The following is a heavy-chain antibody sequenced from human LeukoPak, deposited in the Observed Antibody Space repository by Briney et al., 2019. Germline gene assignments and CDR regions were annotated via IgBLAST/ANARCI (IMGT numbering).Heavy chain of an antibody. V-gene: IGHV3-7*01. CDR3: TRDRSRAEDD. CDR2: INQGGSDK. Sequence: GGSLRLSCAASGFTFSGHWMSWVRQAPGKGLEWVANINQGGSDKHYVDSVKGRFTISRDNANNLLYLQMNSLRGEDTAVYYCTRDRSRAEDDWGQGTLVTVSS. CDR1: GFTFSGHW. D-gene: IGHD1-14*01. J-gene: IGHJ4*02.